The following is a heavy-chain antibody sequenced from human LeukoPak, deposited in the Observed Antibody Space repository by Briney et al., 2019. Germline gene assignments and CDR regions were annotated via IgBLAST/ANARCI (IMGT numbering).Heavy chain of an antibody. V-gene: IGHV3-7*01. CDR3: TRDRSRAEDD. CDR2: INQGGSDK. Sequence: GGSLRLSCAASGFTFSGHWMSWVRQAPGKGLEWVANINQGGSDKHYVDSVKGRFTISRDNANNLLYLQMNSLRGEDTAVYYCTRDRSRAEDDWGQGTLVTVSS. CDR1: GFTFSGHW. D-gene: IGHD1-14*01. J-gene: IGHJ4*02.